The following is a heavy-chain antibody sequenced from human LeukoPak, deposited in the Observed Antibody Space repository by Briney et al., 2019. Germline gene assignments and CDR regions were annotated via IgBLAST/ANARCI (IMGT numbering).Heavy chain of an antibody. CDR1: GFXFSRYG. J-gene: IGHJ3*02. CDR3: AKDFGELLYGDSFDI. V-gene: IGHV3-30*18. Sequence: GGSLRLSCAASGFXFSRYGIHWVRQAPGKGREWVAVISYDGSTKYYADSVRGRFTISRDNSKNTLYLQMNSLRAEDTAVYYCAKDFGELLYGDSFDIWGQGTMVTVSS. CDR2: ISYDGSTK. D-gene: IGHD3-10*01.